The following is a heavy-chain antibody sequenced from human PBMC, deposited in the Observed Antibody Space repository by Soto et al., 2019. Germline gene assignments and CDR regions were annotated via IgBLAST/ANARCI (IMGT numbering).Heavy chain of an antibody. CDR3: ARVPARVTYYYDSSGYGNAFDI. CDR2: TYYRSKWYN. D-gene: IGHD3-22*01. CDR1: GDSVSSNSAA. Sequence: SPTLSLPCAISGDSVSSNSAAWNWIRQSPSRGLEWLGRTYYRSKWYNDYAVSVKSRITINPDTSKNQFSLQLNSVTPEDTAVYYCARVPARVTYYYDSSGYGNAFDIWGQGTMVTVSS. V-gene: IGHV6-1*01. J-gene: IGHJ3*02.